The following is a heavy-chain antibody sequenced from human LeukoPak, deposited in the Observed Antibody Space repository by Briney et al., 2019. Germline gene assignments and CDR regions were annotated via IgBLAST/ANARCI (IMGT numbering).Heavy chain of an antibody. CDR1: GYTFTSDG. Sequence: ASVKVSCKTSGYTFTSDGISWVRQAPGQGLEWMGWIGTYKGNTNYAQMFQGRVTMTTDTSTSTAYMELKNLRSDDTAVYYCARTPGMVVVKTFYCMDVWGQGTTVTVSS. J-gene: IGHJ6*02. CDR2: IGTYKGNT. CDR3: ARTPGMVVVKTFYCMDV. D-gene: IGHD3-22*01. V-gene: IGHV1-18*01.